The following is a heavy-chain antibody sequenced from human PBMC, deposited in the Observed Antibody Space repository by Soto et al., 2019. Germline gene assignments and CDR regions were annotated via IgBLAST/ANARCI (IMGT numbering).Heavy chain of an antibody. CDR3: ARGGYYGSGSYPAAWFDP. V-gene: IGHV1-18*01. CDR2: ISAYNGNT. Sequence: ASVRAYYKAAGYTFTTWGISWLQQDPGQGLEWMGWISAYNGNTNYAQKLQGRVTMTTDTSTSTAFMELRSLRSDDTAVYYCARGGYYGSGSYPAAWFDPWGQGTLVTVSS. J-gene: IGHJ5*02. D-gene: IGHD3-10*01. CDR1: GYTFTTWG.